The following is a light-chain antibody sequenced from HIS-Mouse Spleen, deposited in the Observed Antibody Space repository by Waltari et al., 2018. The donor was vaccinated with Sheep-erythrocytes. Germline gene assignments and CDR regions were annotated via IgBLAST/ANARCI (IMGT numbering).Light chain of an antibody. CDR3: CSYAGSSTWV. V-gene: IGLV2-23*01. Sequence: QSALTQPASVSGSPGQSNTISCTGTSSDVGSYNLVSWYQQHQGTAPKLMIYEGSKRPSGVSNRFSGSKSGNTASLTISGLQAEDEADYYCCSYAGSSTWVFGGGTKLTVL. CDR1: SSDVGSYNL. J-gene: IGLJ3*02. CDR2: EGS.